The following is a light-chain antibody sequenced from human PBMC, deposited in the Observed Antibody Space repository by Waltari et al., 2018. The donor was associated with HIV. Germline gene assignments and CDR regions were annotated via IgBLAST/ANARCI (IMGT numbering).Light chain of an antibody. CDR2: EVN. Sequence: QSALTQPASVSGSPGPSITIPCTGTSSAVGSYNLVSWYQQHPGKAPKLMIFEVNKRPSGVSNRFSGSKSGNTASLTISGLQAEDEADYYCCSYASSTTPVVFGGGTKLTVL. CDR1: SSAVGSYNL. V-gene: IGLV2-23*02. CDR3: CSYASSTTPVV. J-gene: IGLJ2*01.